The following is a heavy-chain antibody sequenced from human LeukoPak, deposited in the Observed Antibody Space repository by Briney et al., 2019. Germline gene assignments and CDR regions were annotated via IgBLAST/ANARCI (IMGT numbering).Heavy chain of an antibody. J-gene: IGHJ4*02. CDR2: ISYDGSNK. V-gene: IGHV3-30-3*01. CDR3: ASLQRLVPREAPFDY. Sequence: PGGSLRLSCAASGFTFSGSAMHWVRQAPGKGLEWVAVISYDGSNKYYADSVKGRFTISRDNSTNTLYLQMNSLRAEDTAVYYCASLQRLVPREAPFDYWGQGTLVTVSS. D-gene: IGHD6-13*01. CDR1: GFTFSGSA.